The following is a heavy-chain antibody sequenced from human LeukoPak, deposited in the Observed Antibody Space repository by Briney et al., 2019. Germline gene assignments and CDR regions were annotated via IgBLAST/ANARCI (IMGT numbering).Heavy chain of an antibody. D-gene: IGHD6-13*01. CDR3: ARGFPRAYSSWYYFDY. V-gene: IGHV1-8*01. Sequence: ASVKVSCKASGYTFTSYDINWVRQATGQGLEWMGWMNPNSGNTGYAQKFQGRVTMTRNTSISTAYMELSSLRSEDTAVYYCARGFPRAYSSWYYFDYWGQGTLVTVSS. CDR1: GYTFTSYD. CDR2: MNPNSGNT. J-gene: IGHJ4*02.